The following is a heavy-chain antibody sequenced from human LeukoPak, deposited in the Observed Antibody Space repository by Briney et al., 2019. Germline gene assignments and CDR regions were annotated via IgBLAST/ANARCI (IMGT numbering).Heavy chain of an antibody. V-gene: IGHV4-61*02. J-gene: IGHJ5*01. CDR2: IYTSGST. CDR1: GGSISSGRYY. Sequence: SETLSLTCTVSGGSISSGRYYWSWIRQPAGKGLEWIGRIYTSGSTNYNPSLKSRVIISVDTSKNQFSLELSSVTAADTAVYYCAREDRYCSGGSSYSWGQGTLVTVSS. CDR3: AREDRYCSGGSSYS. D-gene: IGHD2-15*01.